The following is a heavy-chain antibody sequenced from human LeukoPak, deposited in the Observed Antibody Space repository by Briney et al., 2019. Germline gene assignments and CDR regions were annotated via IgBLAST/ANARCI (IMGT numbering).Heavy chain of an antibody. CDR1: GFTFISYG. Sequence: GGSLRLSCAASGFTFISYGMHWVRQAPGKGLEWVAVISYDGSNKYYADSVKGRFTISRDNSKNTLYLQMNSLRAEDTAVYYCAKDFSSAFDYWGHGPLVTVSS. J-gene: IGHJ4*01. CDR3: AKDFSSAFDY. V-gene: IGHV3-30*18. D-gene: IGHD6-25*01. CDR2: ISYDGSNK.